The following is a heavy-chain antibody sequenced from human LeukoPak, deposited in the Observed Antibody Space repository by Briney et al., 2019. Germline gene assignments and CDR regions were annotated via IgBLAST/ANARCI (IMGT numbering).Heavy chain of an antibody. J-gene: IGHJ3*02. Sequence: GGSLRLSCVASGFTFRSYAMNWVRQAPGKGLEWVSYMSSDSSFINYADSVKGRFTISRDNAKNSLYLQMNSLRAEDTAVYYCARLDTAMDYSAFDIWGQGTMVTVSS. V-gene: IGHV3-21*05. CDR2: MSSDSSFI. CDR3: ARLDTAMDYSAFDI. CDR1: GFTFRSYA. D-gene: IGHD5-18*01.